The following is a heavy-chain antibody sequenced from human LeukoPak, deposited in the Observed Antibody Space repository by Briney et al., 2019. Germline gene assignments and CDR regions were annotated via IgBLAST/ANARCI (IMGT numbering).Heavy chain of an antibody. CDR1: GYTFTGYY. J-gene: IGHJ5*02. Sequence: ASVTVSCEASGYTFTGYYMHWVRQAPGQGLEWMGRINPNSGGTNYAQKFQGRVTMTRDKSISTAYMELSRLRSDDTAVYYCARDYASGSGWFDPWGQGTLVTVSS. V-gene: IGHV1-2*06. D-gene: IGHD2-8*01. CDR2: INPNSGGT. CDR3: ARDYASGSGWFDP.